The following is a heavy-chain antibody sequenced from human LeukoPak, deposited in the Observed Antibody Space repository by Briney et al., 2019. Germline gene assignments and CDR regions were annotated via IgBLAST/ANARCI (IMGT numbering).Heavy chain of an antibody. D-gene: IGHD6-6*01. V-gene: IGHV3-30*01. CDR3: VQGGRYSSSPPDY. J-gene: IGHJ4*02. CDR1: GFTFSNYA. CDR2: ISYDTYNT. Sequence: AGSLRLSCAASGFTFSNYAIHWVRQAPGNGLEWVAVISYDTYNTYYADSVKGRFTISRDNSESTLYLQMNSLRTEDTAVYYCVQGGRYSSSPPDYWGQGTLVTVSS.